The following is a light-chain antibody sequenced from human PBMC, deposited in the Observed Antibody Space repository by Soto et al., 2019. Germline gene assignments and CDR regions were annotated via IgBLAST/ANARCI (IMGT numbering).Light chain of an antibody. Sequence: EIVLTQSPATLSAFPGDRVTLSCRASQALNTRLAWYQHKPGQAPRLLIYLTSNRAAGVPARFSAWGSETDFTLTISDVEPEDFAVYYCRQRQSWPRTFGQGTKVDIK. CDR3: RQRQSWPRT. CDR1: QALNTR. J-gene: IGKJ1*01. CDR2: LTS. V-gene: IGKV3-11*01.